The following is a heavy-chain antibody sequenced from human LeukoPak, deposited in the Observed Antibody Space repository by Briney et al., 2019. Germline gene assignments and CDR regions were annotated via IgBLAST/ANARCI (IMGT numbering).Heavy chain of an antibody. D-gene: IGHD2-2*02. V-gene: IGHV4-31*03. CDR1: GGSISSGGYY. CDR3: ARSVVCSSTSCYIGRWGYSYSYFDY. J-gene: IGHJ4*02. CDR2: IYYSGST. Sequence: PSETLSLTCTVSGGSISSGGYYWSWIRQHPGKGLEWIGYIYYSGSTYYNPSLKSRVAISVDTSKNQFSLKLSSVTAADMAVYYCARSVVCSSTSCYIGRWGYSYSYFDYWGQGTLVTVSS.